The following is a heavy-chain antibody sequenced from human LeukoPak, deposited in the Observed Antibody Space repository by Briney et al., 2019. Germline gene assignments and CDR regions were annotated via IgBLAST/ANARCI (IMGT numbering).Heavy chain of an antibody. CDR2: MNPNSGNT. CDR3: ARDLSLEYYMDV. V-gene: IGHV1-8*01. D-gene: IGHD1-1*01. Sequence: ASVKVSCKASGYTFTSYDINWERQATGQGLEWMGWMNPNSGNTGYAQKFQGRVTMTRNTSISTAYMELSSLRSEDTAVYYCARDLSLEYYMDVWGKGTTVTVSS. CDR1: GYTFTSYD. J-gene: IGHJ6*03.